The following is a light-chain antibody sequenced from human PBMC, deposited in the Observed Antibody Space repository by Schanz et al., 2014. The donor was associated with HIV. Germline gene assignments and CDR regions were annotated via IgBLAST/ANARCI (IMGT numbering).Light chain of an antibody. J-gene: IGKJ2*01. Sequence: EIVLTQSPVTLSLSPGERATLSCRASQSVSNNLAWYQQKPGQAPRLLIYGASSRATGIPDRFSGSGSGTDFTLTISGLEPEDSAVYYCQYYGSSYTFGQGTKLEIK. CDR3: QYYGSSYT. CDR1: QSVSNN. CDR2: GAS. V-gene: IGKV3-20*01.